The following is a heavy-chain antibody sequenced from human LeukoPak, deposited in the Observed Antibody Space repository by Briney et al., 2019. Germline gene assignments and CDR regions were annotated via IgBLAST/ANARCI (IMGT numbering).Heavy chain of an antibody. CDR3: ARGGSSCTNGVCYTVEGVFYPSYFDY. Sequence: SETLSLTCAVYVGSFSGYYWSWIRQPPGKGLEWIGEINHSGSTIYNPALKSRVTISVDTSKNQFSLNLNSVTAADTAVYYCARGGSSCTNGVCYTVEGVFYPSYFDYWGQGTLVTVSS. V-gene: IGHV4-34*01. CDR1: VGSFSGYY. D-gene: IGHD2-8*01. J-gene: IGHJ4*02. CDR2: INHSGST.